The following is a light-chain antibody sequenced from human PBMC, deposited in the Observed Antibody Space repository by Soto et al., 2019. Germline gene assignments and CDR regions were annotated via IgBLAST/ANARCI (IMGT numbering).Light chain of an antibody. CDR3: QQSYNSPLLT. CDR2: AAS. Sequence: DIQMTQSPSSLSVSMGDRVTITCRASQNIGTSLNWYQQKPGKAPKLLIYAASSLQSGVPSRFSGSGSGTDFTLTISSLQPEDFATYYCQQSYNSPLLTFGGGTKVEIK. V-gene: IGKV1-39*01. J-gene: IGKJ4*01. CDR1: QNIGTS.